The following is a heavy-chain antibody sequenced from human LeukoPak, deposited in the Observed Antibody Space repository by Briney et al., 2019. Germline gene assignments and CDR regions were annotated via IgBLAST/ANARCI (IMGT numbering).Heavy chain of an antibody. CDR1: GYSFTSYW. CDR3: ARRGDSSGYFHY. V-gene: IGHV5-51*01. CDR2: IYPGDSDT. Sequence: KVGESLKISCQGSGYSFTSYWIGWVRRLPGKGLEWMGIIYPGDSDTRYSPSFQGQVTISADKSISTAYLQWSSLKASDTAMYYCARRGDSSGYFHYWGQGTLVTVSS. J-gene: IGHJ4*02. D-gene: IGHD3-22*01.